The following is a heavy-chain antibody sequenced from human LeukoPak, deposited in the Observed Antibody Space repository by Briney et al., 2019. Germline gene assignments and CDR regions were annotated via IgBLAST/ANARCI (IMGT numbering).Heavy chain of an antibody. J-gene: IGHJ4*02. CDR1: GFTFSSYA. CDR3: AKVKRTYPGY. CDR2: ISGSGGST. Sequence: GRSLRLSCAASGFTFSSYAMSWVRQAPGKGLEWVSAISGSGGSTYYADSVKGRFTISRDNSNNTLYLQMNSLRADDTAVYYRAKVKRTYPGYWGQGHLVTVSS. V-gene: IGHV3-23*01.